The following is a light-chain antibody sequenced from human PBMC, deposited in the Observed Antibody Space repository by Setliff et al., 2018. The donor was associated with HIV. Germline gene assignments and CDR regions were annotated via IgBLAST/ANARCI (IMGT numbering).Light chain of an antibody. Sequence: SYELPQPPSVSVAPGKTARITCGGNNIGSKSVHWYQQKPGQAPVLVVYDDNDRPSGIPERFSGSNSGNTATLTISRVEAGDEADYYCQVWDSSSDHPVFGGGTKVTVL. J-gene: IGLJ3*02. CDR2: DDN. CDR3: QVWDSSSDHPV. CDR1: NIGSKS. V-gene: IGLV3-21*03.